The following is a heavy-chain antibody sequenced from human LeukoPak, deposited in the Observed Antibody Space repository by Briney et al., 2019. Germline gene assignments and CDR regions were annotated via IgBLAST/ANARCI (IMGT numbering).Heavy chain of an antibody. CDR1: GGSISSGYY. J-gene: IGHJ4*02. CDR3: AREGSDEVATTDY. V-gene: IGHV4-38-2*02. Sequence: SETLSLTCTVSGGSISSGYYWGWIRQPPGKGLEWIGSIYHSGSTYYNPSLKSRVTISVDTSKNQFSLKLSSVTAADTAVYYCAREGSDEVATTDYWGQGTLVTVSS. D-gene: IGHD5-12*01. CDR2: IYHSGST.